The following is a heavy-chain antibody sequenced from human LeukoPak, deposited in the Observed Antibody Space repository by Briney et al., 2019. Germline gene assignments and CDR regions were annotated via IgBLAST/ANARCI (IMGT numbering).Heavy chain of an antibody. CDR1: GYTFTTYT. J-gene: IGHJ4*02. D-gene: IGHD6-13*01. V-gene: IGHV1-3*01. CDR2: INAGNGNT. Sequence: GASVKVSCKASGYTFTTYTLHWVRQAPGQRLEWMGWINAGNGNTRYSQTFQGRVTITRDTSASTAYMDLSSLISEDTAVYYCARYGSSSGFDYWGQGTLVTVSS. CDR3: ARYGSSSGFDY.